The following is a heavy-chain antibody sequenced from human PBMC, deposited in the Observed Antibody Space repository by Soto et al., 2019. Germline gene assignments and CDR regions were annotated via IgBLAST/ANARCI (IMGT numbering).Heavy chain of an antibody. CDR2: INHSGST. CDR3: AREPLDHGDYVNDAFDI. V-gene: IGHV4-34*01. Sequence: QVQLQQWGAGLLKPSETLSLTCAVYGGFFSGYYWSWIRQPPRKGLEWIGEINHSGSTNYNPYLKSRVTISVDTSKIQFSLKLSSVTAADTAVYYCAREPLDHGDYVNDAFDIWGKGTMVTVSS. D-gene: IGHD4-17*01. CDR1: GGFFSGYY. J-gene: IGHJ3*02.